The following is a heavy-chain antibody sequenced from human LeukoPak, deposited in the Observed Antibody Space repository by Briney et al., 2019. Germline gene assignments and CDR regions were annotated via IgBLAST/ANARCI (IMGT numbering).Heavy chain of an antibody. D-gene: IGHD2-15*01. CDR2: VYADGST. CDR3: ARDSLVGAGLGRYFDY. Sequence: GGSLRLSCAASGFTVSTNYMSWVRQAPGKGLEWVSVVYADGSTYYADSVKGRFSISRDNSKNTLFLQMSSLRAEDTAVYYCARDSLVGAGLGRYFDYWGQGTLATVSS. J-gene: IGHJ4*02. V-gene: IGHV3-66*02. CDR1: GFTVSTNY.